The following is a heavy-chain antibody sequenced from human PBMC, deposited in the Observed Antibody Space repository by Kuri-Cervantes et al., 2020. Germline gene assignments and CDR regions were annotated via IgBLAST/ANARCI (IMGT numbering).Heavy chain of an antibody. J-gene: IGHJ4*02. Sequence: GESLKISCAASGFTFSSYGMHWVRQAPGKGLEWVAVIWYDGSNKYYTDSVKGRFTISRDNSKNTLDLQMNSLRAEDTAVYYCARGGDVHGGNFDYWGQGTLVTVSS. V-gene: IGHV3-33*01. D-gene: IGHD3-16*01. CDR1: GFTFSSYG. CDR2: IWYDGSNK. CDR3: ARGGDVHGGNFDY.